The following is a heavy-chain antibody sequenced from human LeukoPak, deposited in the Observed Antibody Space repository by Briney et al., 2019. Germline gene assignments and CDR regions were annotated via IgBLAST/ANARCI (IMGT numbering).Heavy chain of an antibody. V-gene: IGHV3-30*04. CDR3: ARARRVAGQFDY. CDR2: ISYDGSNK. Sequence: GGSLRLSCAASGFTFSSYAMHWVRQAPGKGLEWVAVISYDGSNKYYADSVKGRFTISRDNSKNTLYLQMNSLRAEDTAVYYCARARRVAGQFDYWGQGTLVTVSS. J-gene: IGHJ4*02. D-gene: IGHD6-19*01. CDR1: GFTFSSYA.